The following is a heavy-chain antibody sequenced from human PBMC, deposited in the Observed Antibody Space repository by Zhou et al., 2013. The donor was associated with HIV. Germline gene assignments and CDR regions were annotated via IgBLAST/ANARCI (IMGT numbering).Heavy chain of an antibody. J-gene: IGHJ6*03. Sequence: QVQLVQSGAEVQKPGSSVKVSCKASGGTFSSYAISWVRQAPGQGLEWMGGIIPIFGTANYAQKFQGRVTITTDESTSTAYMELSSLRSEDTAVYYCARCRVVVDRGGYYYYMDVWGKGTTVTVSS. CDR3: ARCRVVVDRGGYYYYMDV. CDR1: GGTFSSYA. V-gene: IGHV1-69*05. CDR2: IIPIFGTA. D-gene: IGHD2-2*01.